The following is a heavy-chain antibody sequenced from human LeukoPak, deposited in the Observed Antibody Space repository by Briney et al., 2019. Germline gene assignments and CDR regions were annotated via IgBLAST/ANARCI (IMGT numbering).Heavy chain of an antibody. V-gene: IGHV4-30-2*01. CDR2: IYPSGDT. Sequence: SETLSLTCAVSGGSIKSSGSSWSWIRQPPGKGLEWIGYIYPSGDTYYNPSLESRVTISADWSKNQFSLELSSVTAADTAVYYCVGGGPDCRTNRCYGARFDYWGQGTLVTVSS. J-gene: IGHJ4*02. CDR1: GGSIKSSGSS. CDR3: VGGGPDCRTNRCYGARFDY. D-gene: IGHD2-2*01.